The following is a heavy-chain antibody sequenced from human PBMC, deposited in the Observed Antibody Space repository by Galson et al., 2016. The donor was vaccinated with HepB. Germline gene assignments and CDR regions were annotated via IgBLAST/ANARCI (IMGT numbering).Heavy chain of an antibody. Sequence: SVRVSCTASGYTLTRYYIHWVRQAPGQGLEWMGVINPSGGSTKDTQKFQGRVTMTRDTSTTTVYMELSSLRSEDTAAYFCARGGYYDSSGSLRYWGQGTLVTVSS. CDR3: ARGGYYDSSGSLRY. D-gene: IGHD3-22*01. CDR2: INPSGGST. CDR1: GYTLTRYY. V-gene: IGHV1-46*01. J-gene: IGHJ4*02.